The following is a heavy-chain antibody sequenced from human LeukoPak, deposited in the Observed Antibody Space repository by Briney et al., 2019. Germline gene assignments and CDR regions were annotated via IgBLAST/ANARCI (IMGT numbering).Heavy chain of an antibody. CDR1: GYTLTELS. J-gene: IGHJ1*01. V-gene: IGHV1-24*01. D-gene: IGHD3-3*01. Sequence: ASVKVSCKVSGYTLTELSMHWVRQAPGKGLEWMGGFDPEDGETIYAQKFQGRVTMTEDTSTDTAYMELSRLRSDDTAVYYCARGSDYDFWSGIRLGAEYFQHWGQGTLVTVSS. CDR2: FDPEDGET. CDR3: ARGSDYDFWSGIRLGAEYFQH.